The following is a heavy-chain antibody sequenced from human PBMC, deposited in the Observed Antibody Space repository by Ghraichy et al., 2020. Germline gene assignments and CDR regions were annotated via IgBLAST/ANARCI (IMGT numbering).Heavy chain of an antibody. D-gene: IGHD1-1*01. Sequence: SGPTLVKPTETLTLTCTVSGFSLSSDRVGVSWIRQPPGKALEWLGHIFSNDADSYHTALNSRFTISKDTSKSQVVLTVTNVDPVDSATYYCARIHGSYLIAFDLWGQGTMVTVSA. CDR1: GFSLSSDRVG. CDR2: IFSNDAD. CDR3: ARIHGSYLIAFDL. J-gene: IGHJ3*01. V-gene: IGHV2-26*01.